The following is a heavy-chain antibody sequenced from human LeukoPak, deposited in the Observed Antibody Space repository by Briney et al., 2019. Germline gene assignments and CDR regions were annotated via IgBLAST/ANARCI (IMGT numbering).Heavy chain of an antibody. Sequence: GRSLRLSCAASGFTFSSYGMHWVRQAPGTGLEWVAVISYDGSNKYYADSVRGRFTISRDNSKNTLYLQMNSLRAEDTAVYHCAKDEGYWGQGTLVTVSS. CDR2: ISYDGSNK. CDR1: GFTFSSYG. CDR3: AKDEGY. V-gene: IGHV3-30*18. J-gene: IGHJ4*02.